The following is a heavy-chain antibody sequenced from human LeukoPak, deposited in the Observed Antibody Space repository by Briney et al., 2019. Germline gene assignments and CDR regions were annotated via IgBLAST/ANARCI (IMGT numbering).Heavy chain of an antibody. CDR2: IIPIFTTA. CDR1: GGAISNYV. J-gene: IGHJ3*01. Sequence: SVKVSCKAAGGAISNYVISWVRQAPGQGLEWMGGIIPIFTTANYAQKFQGRVTITADESTSTAYMELSSLRSEDTAVYYCARGPQVGAFDLWGQGTMVTVSS. D-gene: IGHD1-26*01. V-gene: IGHV1-69*13. CDR3: ARGPQVGAFDL.